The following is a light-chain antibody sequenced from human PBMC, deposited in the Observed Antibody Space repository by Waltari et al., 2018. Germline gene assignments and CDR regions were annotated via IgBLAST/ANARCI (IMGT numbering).Light chain of an antibody. Sequence: TQSPATLSVSTGEKVTLSCRASQRVNSDLAWYQQRPGQAPRLLIYDASTRATSIPARFNGSGSGTEFTITSDSLQSEDFAIYHCQQYFDWYTFGQGTKLETK. CDR2: DAS. J-gene: IGKJ2*01. V-gene: IGKV3-15*01. CDR3: QQYFDWYT. CDR1: QRVNSD.